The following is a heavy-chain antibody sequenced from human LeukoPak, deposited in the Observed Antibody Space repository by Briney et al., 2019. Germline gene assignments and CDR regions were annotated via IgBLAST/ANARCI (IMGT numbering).Heavy chain of an antibody. CDR1: GGSISSSSHY. Sequence: PSETLSLTCTVSGGSISSSSHYWGWIRQPPGKGLEWIGSIYYSGSTYYNPSLKSRVTISVDTSKDQFSLKLSSVTAADTAVYYCARIGTDSRGLEYFQHWGQGTLVTVSS. CDR3: ARIGTDSRGLEYFQH. CDR2: IYYSGST. J-gene: IGHJ1*01. D-gene: IGHD6-19*01. V-gene: IGHV4-39*01.